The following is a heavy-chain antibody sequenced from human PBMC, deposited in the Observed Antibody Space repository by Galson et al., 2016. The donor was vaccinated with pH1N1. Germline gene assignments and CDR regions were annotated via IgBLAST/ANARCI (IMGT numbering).Heavy chain of an antibody. V-gene: IGHV3-11*01. CDR3: SRCAYHDVDLDRFYFDY. CDR1: RFTFSDYY. CDR2: ISNSGGSI. D-gene: IGHD2-2*03. J-gene: IGHJ4*02. Sequence: SLRLSCAASRFTFSDYYMSWIRQAPGKGLEWVSYISNSGGSIYYADSVEGRFTISRDNAKNSLYLQMNSLRAEDTAVYYWSRCAYHDVDLDRFYFDYWGQGTLVPVSS.